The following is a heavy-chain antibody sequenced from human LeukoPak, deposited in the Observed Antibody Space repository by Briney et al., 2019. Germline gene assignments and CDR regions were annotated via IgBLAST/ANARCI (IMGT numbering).Heavy chain of an antibody. CDR1: GYTFTGYY. V-gene: IGHV1-2*02. Sequence: ASVNVSCKASGYTFTGYYMHWVRQAPGQGLEWMGWINPNSGGTNYAQKFQGRVTMTRDTSISTAYMELSRLRSDDTAVYYCARDSSSWSRRLYYFDYWGQGTLVTVSS. D-gene: IGHD6-13*01. CDR2: INPNSGGT. J-gene: IGHJ4*02. CDR3: ARDSSSWSRRLYYFDY.